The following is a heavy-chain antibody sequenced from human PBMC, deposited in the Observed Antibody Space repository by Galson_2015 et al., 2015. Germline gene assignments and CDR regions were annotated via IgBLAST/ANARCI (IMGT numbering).Heavy chain of an antibody. CDR3: ARDLVVVAATGGWTYGMDV. CDR2: INPNSGGT. CDR1: GYTFTGYY. D-gene: IGHD2-15*01. Sequence: SVKVSCKASGYTFTGYYMHWVRQAPGQGLEWMGWINPNSGGTNYAQKFQGWVTMTRDTSISTAYMELSRLRSDDTAAYYCARDLVVVAATGGWTYGMDVWGQGTTVTVSS. J-gene: IGHJ6*02. V-gene: IGHV1-2*04.